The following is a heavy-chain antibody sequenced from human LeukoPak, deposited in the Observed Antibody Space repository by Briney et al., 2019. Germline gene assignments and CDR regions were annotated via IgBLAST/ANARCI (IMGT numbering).Heavy chain of an antibody. CDR2: VYYSGST. CDR1: GGSISTYY. J-gene: IGHJ4*02. CDR3: ARQYNYYDRWDN. D-gene: IGHD3-16*01. Sequence: SETLSLTCSVSGGSISTYYWNWVRQTPGKGLQWMGYVYYSGSTNYNPSLKSRVTISVDTSKNLFSLNLSSVTAADTAVYYCARQYNYYDRWDNGGQGILVTVSS. V-gene: IGHV4-59*08.